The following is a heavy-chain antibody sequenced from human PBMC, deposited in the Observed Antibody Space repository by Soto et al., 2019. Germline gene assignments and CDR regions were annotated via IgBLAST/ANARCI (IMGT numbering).Heavy chain of an antibody. CDR2: ISVTPGIT. J-gene: IGHJ4*02. V-gene: IGHV3-23*01. CDR3: SKWSGYGDL. CDR1: GFTMSTYS. D-gene: IGHD5-12*01. Sequence: EMQLLESGGGLVQPGGSLRLSCAASGFTMSTYSVTWVRQAPGKGLEWVSGISVTPGITFYADSVKGRFTISRDSSKNAVYLQRNSLRAEDTAMYFCSKWSGYGDLWGQGTLVTVSS.